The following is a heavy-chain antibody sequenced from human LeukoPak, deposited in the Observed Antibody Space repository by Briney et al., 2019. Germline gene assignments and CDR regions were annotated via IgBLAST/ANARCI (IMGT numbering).Heavy chain of an antibody. D-gene: IGHD1-26*01. J-gene: IGHJ1*01. CDR2: IYYSGST. V-gene: IGHV4-59*01. Sequence: PSETLSLTCTVSGGSISGYYWSWIRQPPGKGLEWIGYIYYSGSTYYNPSLRSRVTISVDTSKNQFSLNMNSVTAADTAVYYCARALSGTYGLFQHWGQGTLVTVSS. CDR3: ARALSGTYGLFQH. CDR1: GGSISGYY.